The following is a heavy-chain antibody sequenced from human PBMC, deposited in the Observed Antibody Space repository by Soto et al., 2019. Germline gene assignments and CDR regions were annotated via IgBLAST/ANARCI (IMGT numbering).Heavy chain of an antibody. V-gene: IGHV3-11*06. CDR2: ISSSSSYI. Sequence: PGGSLRLSCAASGFTFSDYYMSLIRQAPGKGLECVSSISSSSSYIYYADSVKGRFTISRDNAKNSLYLQMNSLRAEHTAVYYCARGNGDIVVVPADAFDIWGQGTMVTVSS. CDR3: ARGNGDIVVVPADAFDI. J-gene: IGHJ3*02. CDR1: GFTFSDYY. D-gene: IGHD2-2*01.